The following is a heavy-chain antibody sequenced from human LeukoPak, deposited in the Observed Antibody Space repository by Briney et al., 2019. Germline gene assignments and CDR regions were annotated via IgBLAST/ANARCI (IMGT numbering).Heavy chain of an antibody. CDR2: INPSGGST. Sequence: SSVKVSCKASGYTFTSYYMHWVRQAPGQGLDGMGIINPSGGSTSYAQNFQGRVTMTRDMSTSTVYMELSSLRSEDTAVYYCARDNIAARNVAFDIWGQGTMVTVSS. D-gene: IGHD6-6*01. CDR3: ARDNIAARNVAFDI. J-gene: IGHJ3*02. V-gene: IGHV1-46*01. CDR1: GYTFTSYY.